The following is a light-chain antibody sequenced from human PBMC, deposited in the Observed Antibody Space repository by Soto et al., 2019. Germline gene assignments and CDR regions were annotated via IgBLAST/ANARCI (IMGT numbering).Light chain of an antibody. Sequence: DIQMTQSPSSLSASVGDRVTITCRASQSISSFLAWYQQKPGKAPNLLIYAASTLQTGVPSRFSGGGSGTDFTLTIDNLQPEDFATYYCQQVDAYPSTFGGGTKVE. CDR1: QSISSF. V-gene: IGKV1-9*01. CDR2: AAS. J-gene: IGKJ4*01. CDR3: QQVDAYPST.